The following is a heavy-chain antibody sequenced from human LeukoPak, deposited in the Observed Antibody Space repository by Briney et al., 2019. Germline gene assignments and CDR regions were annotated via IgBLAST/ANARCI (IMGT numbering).Heavy chain of an antibody. Sequence: PGGSLRLSCAASGFTFSSYSMNWVRQAPGKGLEWVSSISKSSSYIYYADSVKGRFTISRDNAKNSLYLQMNRLRAEDTAVYYCAREMGDGVAAGGPSYFDYWGQGTLVTVSS. CDR1: GFTFSSYS. D-gene: IGHD6-13*01. CDR2: ISKSSSYI. V-gene: IGHV3-21*01. CDR3: AREMGDGVAAGGPSYFDY. J-gene: IGHJ4*02.